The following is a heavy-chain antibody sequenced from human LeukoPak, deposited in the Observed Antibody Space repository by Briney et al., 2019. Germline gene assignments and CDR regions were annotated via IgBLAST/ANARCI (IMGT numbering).Heavy chain of an antibody. CDR2: TYYRSKWNN. CDR3: ARSPEAYDSCGRDY. CDR1: GDSVSSNSAA. J-gene: IGHJ4*02. Sequence: SQTLSLTCAISGDSVSSNSAAWNWIRQSPSRGLEWLGRTYYRSKWNNDYAVSVKSRITINPDTAKNQFSLQLKSVTPEDTAVYYCARSPEAYDSCGRDYWGQGALVTVSS. D-gene: IGHD3-22*01. V-gene: IGHV6-1*01.